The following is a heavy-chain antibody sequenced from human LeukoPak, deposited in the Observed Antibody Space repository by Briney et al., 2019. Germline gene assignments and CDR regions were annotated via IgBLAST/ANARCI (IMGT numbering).Heavy chain of an antibody. Sequence: PSQTLSLTCAVSGGSISSGGYSWSWIRQPPGKGLEWIGYIYHSGSTYYNPSLKSRVTISVDRSKNQFSLKLSSVTAADTAVYYYAGAVCSSTSCHLAFDYWGQGTLVTVSS. V-gene: IGHV4-30-2*01. CDR3: AGAVCSSTSCHLAFDY. J-gene: IGHJ4*02. CDR1: GGSISSGGYS. CDR2: IYHSGST. D-gene: IGHD2-2*01.